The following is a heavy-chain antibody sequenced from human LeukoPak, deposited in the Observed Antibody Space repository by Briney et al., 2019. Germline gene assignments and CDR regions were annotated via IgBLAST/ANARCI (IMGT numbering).Heavy chain of an antibody. CDR2: INQDGSEK. CDR1: GFTLSSYW. V-gene: IGHV3-7*01. D-gene: IGHD3-10*01. J-gene: IGHJ4*02. CDR3: ARDLWYRSYQEN. Sequence: PGGSLRLSCTASGFTLSSYWMTWVRQAPGKGLEWVANINQDGSEKYYVDSVKGRFTISRDNAENSLYLQMNSLRAEDTAVYYCARDLWYRSYQENWGQGTLVTVSS.